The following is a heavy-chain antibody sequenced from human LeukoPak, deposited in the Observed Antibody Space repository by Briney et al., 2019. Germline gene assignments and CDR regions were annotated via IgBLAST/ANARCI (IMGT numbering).Heavy chain of an antibody. J-gene: IGHJ4*02. CDR1: GGTFSRYT. Sequence: GASVKDSCKASGGTFSRYTINWVRQAPGQGLEWMGGSIPFFGTANYAQKFQGRVTITADESTSTAYMELSSLRSEDTAVYYCATRPSGSYYLSFDYWGQGTLVTVSS. V-gene: IGHV1-69*13. D-gene: IGHD1-26*01. CDR2: SIPFFGTA. CDR3: ATRPSGSYYLSFDY.